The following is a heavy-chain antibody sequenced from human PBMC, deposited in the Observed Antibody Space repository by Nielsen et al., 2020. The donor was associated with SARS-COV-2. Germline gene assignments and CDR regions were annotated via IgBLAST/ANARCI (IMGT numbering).Heavy chain of an antibody. CDR2: IYYSGST. CDR1: GGPISSYY. Sequence: SETLSLTCTVSGGPISSYYWSWIRQPPGKGLEWIGYIYYSGSTNYNPSLKSRVTISVDTSKNQFSLKLSSVTAADTAVYYCARDGDSYGPFDYWGQGTLVTVSS. V-gene: IGHV4-59*01. CDR3: ARDGDSYGPFDY. D-gene: IGHD5-18*01. J-gene: IGHJ4*02.